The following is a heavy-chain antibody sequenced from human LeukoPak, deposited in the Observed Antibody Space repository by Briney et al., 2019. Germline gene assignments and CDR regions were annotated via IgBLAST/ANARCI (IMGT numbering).Heavy chain of an antibody. J-gene: IGHJ4*02. V-gene: IGHV1-2*02. CDR1: GYTFINYY. Sequence: ASVKVSCKASGYTFINYYIHWVRQAPGQGLEWMGWINPNSGGTNYAQKFQGRVTMTRDTSISTAYMEVSRLRSDDTAVYYCAPTTVGRDYYFDYWGQGTLVTVSS. CDR3: APTTVGRDYYFDY. CDR2: INPNSGGT. D-gene: IGHD4-23*01.